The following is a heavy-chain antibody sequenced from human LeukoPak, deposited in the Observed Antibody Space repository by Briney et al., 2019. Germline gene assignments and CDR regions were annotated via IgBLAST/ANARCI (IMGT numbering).Heavy chain of an antibody. V-gene: IGHV3-21*04. CDR3: ARDVHPRGYSYGD. CDR1: EFTSELTFSSYV. D-gene: IGHD5-18*01. J-gene: IGHJ4*02. Sequence: PGGSLRLSCAASEFTSELTFSSYVMNWVRQAPGKGLEWVSSISSSSSYIYYADSVKGRFTISRDNAKNSLYLQMNSLRAEDTAVYYCARDVHPRGYSYGDWGQGTLVTVSS. CDR2: ISSSSSYI.